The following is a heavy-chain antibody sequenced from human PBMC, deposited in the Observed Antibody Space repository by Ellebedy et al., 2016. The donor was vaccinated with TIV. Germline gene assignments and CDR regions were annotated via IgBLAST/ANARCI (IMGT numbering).Heavy chain of an antibody. CDR1: GFTFSSYW. V-gene: IGHV3-7*01. D-gene: IGHD5-18*01. J-gene: IGHJ4*02. CDR3: ASHVDTSMSY. CDR2: IKQDGSEK. Sequence: GGSLRLXXAASGFTFSSYWMSWVRQAPGKGLEWVANIKQDGSEKHYMDSVKGRFTISRDNAKNSLYLQMNSLRAEDTALYYCASHVDTSMSYWGQGTLVTVSS.